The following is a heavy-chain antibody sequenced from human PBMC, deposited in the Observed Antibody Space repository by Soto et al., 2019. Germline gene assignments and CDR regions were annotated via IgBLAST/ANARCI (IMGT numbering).Heavy chain of an antibody. CDR2: INSDGSST. J-gene: IGHJ4*02. V-gene: IGHV3-74*01. D-gene: IGHD2-15*01. Sequence: EVQLVESGGGLVQPGGSLRLSCAASGFTFSSYWMHWVRQARGKGLVWVSRINSDGSSTSYEDSVKGRFTISRDNAKNTLYLQMNSLRAEDTAVYYCVRTSLVVAAATREDYWGQGTLVTVSS. CDR3: VRTSLVVAAATREDY. CDR1: GFTFSSYW.